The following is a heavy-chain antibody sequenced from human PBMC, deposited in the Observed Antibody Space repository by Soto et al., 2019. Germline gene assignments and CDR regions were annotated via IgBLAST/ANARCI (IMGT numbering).Heavy chain of an antibody. J-gene: IGHJ4*02. CDR1: GFTFINFA. CDR2: ISASGRDI. D-gene: IGHD6-19*01. CDR3: AKGKTSGWYYFDY. V-gene: IGHV3-23*01. Sequence: HPGGSLRLSCGASGFTFINFAMSWVRQAPGRGLEWVSGISASGRDIHYADSVKDRFTVSRDNSKNTLYLQMNSLRAEDTAIYYCAKGKTSGWYYFDYWGQGALVTVS.